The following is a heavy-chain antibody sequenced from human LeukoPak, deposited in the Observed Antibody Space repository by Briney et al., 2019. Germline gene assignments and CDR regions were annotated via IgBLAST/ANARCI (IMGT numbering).Heavy chain of an antibody. V-gene: IGHV3-48*01. Sequence: GGSLRLPCAASGFTFSSYGMHWGRQAPGKGLEGVSYFSSSSSTICYADSVKGRFTISRDNAKNPLYLQINSLRAEDTAVYYCARDRVRSSSSNYYYMDVWGKGTTVTVSS. CDR2: FSSSSSTI. CDR1: GFTFSSYG. D-gene: IGHD6-6*01. CDR3: ARDRVRSSSSNYYYMDV. J-gene: IGHJ6*03.